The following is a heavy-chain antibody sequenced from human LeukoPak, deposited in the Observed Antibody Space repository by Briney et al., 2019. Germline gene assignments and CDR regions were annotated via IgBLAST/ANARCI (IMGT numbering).Heavy chain of an antibody. CDR1: GFTFDDYA. CDR2: ISWNSGSI. V-gene: IGHV3-9*03. CDR3: ARSSLYGDYEDY. D-gene: IGHD4-17*01. J-gene: IGHJ4*02. Sequence: GGSLRLSCAASGFTFDDYAMHWVRQAPGKGLEWVSSISWNSGSIGYADSVKGRFTISRDNAKNSLYLQMNSLRAEDMALYYCARSSLYGDYEDYWGQGTLVTVSS.